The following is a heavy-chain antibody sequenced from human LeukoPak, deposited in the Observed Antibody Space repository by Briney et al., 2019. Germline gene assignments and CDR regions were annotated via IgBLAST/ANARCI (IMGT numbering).Heavy chain of an antibody. CDR3: ARVRGDSGSYLRTFDY. Sequence: APVKVSCKASGYTFTGYYMHWVRQAPGQGLEWMGWINPNNGATNYAQKFQGRVTMTRDTSISTAYMELSRLRSDDTAVYYCARVRGDSGSYLRTFDYWGQGTLVTVSS. J-gene: IGHJ4*02. CDR2: INPNNGAT. CDR1: GYTFTGYY. D-gene: IGHD1-26*01. V-gene: IGHV1-2*02.